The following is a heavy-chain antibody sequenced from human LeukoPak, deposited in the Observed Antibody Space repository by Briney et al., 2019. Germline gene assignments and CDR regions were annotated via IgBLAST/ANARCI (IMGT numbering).Heavy chain of an antibody. CDR3: ARGGGRRQGAAARWFDY. D-gene: IGHD6-6*01. CDR1: GGSFSGYY. CDR2: INHSGST. J-gene: IGHJ4*02. Sequence: PSETLSLTCAVYGGSFSGYYWSWIRQPPGKGLEWIGEINHSGSTNYNPSLKSRVTISVDTSKNQFSLKLSSVTAADTAVCYCARGGGRRQGAAARWFDYWGQGTLVAVSS. V-gene: IGHV4-34*01.